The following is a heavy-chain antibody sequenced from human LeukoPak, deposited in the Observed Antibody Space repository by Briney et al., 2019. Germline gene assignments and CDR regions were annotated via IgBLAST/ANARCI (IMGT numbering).Heavy chain of an antibody. CDR1: GFTFDDYA. V-gene: IGHV3-9*01. Sequence: GGSLRLSCAASGFTFDDYAMHWVRQAPGKGLEWVSGVNWNSGSIGYADSVKGRFTISRDNAKNSLYLQMNSLRTEDTALYYCAKSSRSMGDFFDYWGQGALVTVPS. CDR2: VNWNSGSI. D-gene: IGHD6-6*01. J-gene: IGHJ4*02. CDR3: AKSSRSMGDFFDY.